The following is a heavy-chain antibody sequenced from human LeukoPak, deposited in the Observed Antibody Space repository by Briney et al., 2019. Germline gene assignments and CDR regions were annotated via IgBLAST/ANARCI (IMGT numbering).Heavy chain of an antibody. CDR2: IRYDGSKK. CDR1: GFPFSSYA. D-gene: IGHD3-22*01. Sequence: GGSLRLSCAASGFPFSSYAMHWVRQAPGKGLEWVAFIRYDGSKKYNADSLKGRFTISRDNSKNTLYLQMNSLRAEDTAVYYCAKNLYYYDSSGHLFDYWGQGTLVTVSS. V-gene: IGHV3-30*02. CDR3: AKNLYYYDSSGHLFDY. J-gene: IGHJ4*02.